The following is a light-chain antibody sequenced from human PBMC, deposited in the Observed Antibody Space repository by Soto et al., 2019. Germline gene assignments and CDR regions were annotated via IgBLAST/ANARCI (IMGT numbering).Light chain of an antibody. Sequence: QSALTQPRSVSGSPGQSVTISCTGTSGEIGDYNYVSWYQQHPGKVPKLMIYNVNKRPSGVPDRFSGSKSGNTASLTISGLQLEDEADYYCCSYAGSNTLVFGGGTKVTVL. CDR3: CSYAGSNTLV. V-gene: IGLV2-11*01. CDR1: SGEIGDYNY. CDR2: NVN. J-gene: IGLJ2*01.